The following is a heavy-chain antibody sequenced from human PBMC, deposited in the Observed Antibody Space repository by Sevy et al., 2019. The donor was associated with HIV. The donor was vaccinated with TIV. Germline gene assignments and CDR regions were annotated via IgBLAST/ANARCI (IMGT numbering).Heavy chain of an antibody. J-gene: IGHJ4*02. CDR1: GGSISSGDYY. Sequence: SETLSLTCTVSGGSISSGDYYWSWIRQPPGKGLEWIGYIYYSGSTYYNPSLKSRVTISVDTSKNQFSLKVSSVTATDTAVYYCARETDDMVLLVYAMRYFDSWGQGTLVTVSS. CDR2: IYYSGST. D-gene: IGHD2-8*01. CDR3: ARETDDMVLLVYAMRYFDS. V-gene: IGHV4-30-4*01.